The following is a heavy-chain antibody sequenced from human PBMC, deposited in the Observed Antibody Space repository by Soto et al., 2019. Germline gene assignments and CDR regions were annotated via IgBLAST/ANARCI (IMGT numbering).Heavy chain of an antibody. J-gene: IGHJ6*02. CDR2: ISPYTGNT. D-gene: IGHD3-16*01. CDR3: VMVDNYVTPTPQDV. V-gene: IGHV1-18*01. Sequence: QVQLVQSGDEVKKPGASVKVSCKASGNIFLTYVTAWVQQAPDQGLGWMGWISPYTGNTHSATKVQGRLTMTTDTSTSTAYMDLGSLTSDDTAVYYCVMVDNYVTPTPQDVWGQGTTVTVSS. CDR1: GNIFLTYV.